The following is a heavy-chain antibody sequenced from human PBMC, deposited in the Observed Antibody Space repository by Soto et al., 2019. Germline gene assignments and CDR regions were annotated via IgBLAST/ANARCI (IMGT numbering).Heavy chain of an antibody. CDR2: MYYSGGT. Sequence: SETLSLTCTVSGGSISNYYWSWIRQPPGKGLEWIGYMYYSGGTNYNPSLKSRVTISVDTSKNQFSLKLSSVTAADTAVYYCARDREDTDDYCGMDVWGQGTTVTVSS. CDR3: ARDREDTDDYCGMDV. D-gene: IGHD1-26*01. J-gene: IGHJ6*02. CDR1: GGSISNYY. V-gene: IGHV4-59*01.